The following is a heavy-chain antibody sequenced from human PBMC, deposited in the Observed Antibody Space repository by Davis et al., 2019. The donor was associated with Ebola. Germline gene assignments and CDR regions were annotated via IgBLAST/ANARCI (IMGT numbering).Heavy chain of an antibody. CDR3: ARERAGTRFDP. CDR2: MNPNSGNT. Sequence: ASVKVSCKASGYTFTSYDINWVRQAPGQGLEWMGWMNPNSGNTGYAQKFQGRVTMTRNTSISTAYMELSGLTSEDTAVYYCARERAGTRFDPWGQGTLVTVSS. D-gene: IGHD1-14*01. J-gene: IGHJ5*02. V-gene: IGHV1-8*02. CDR1: GYTFTSYD.